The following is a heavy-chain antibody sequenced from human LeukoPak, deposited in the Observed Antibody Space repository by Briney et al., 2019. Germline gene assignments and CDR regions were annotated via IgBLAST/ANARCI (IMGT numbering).Heavy chain of an antibody. D-gene: IGHD3-22*01. V-gene: IGHV1-18*01. J-gene: IGHJ4*02. CDR2: ISAYNCNT. CDR3: AIHPKDDRYYYDSSGYWAGFDY. CDR1: GYTFTSYG. Sequence: GASVKVSYKASGYTFTSYGISWVRQAPGHGLEWMGWISAYNCNTNDAQKLQGRVTRTTDTSTSTAYMELRSLRSDDTAVYYCAIHPKDDRYYYDSSGYWAGFDYWGQGTLVTVSS.